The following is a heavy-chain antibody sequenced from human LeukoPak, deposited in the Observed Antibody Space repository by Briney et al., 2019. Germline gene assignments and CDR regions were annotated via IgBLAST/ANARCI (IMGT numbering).Heavy chain of an antibody. D-gene: IGHD6-13*01. V-gene: IGHV4-34*01. J-gene: IGHJ5*02. CDR1: GGSFSGYY. CDR3: AREASRAAVT. Sequence: SETLSLTCAVYGGSFSGYYWSWIRQPPGKGLEWIGEINHSGSTNYNPSLKSRVTISVDTSKNQFSLKLSSVIAADTAVYYCAREASRAAVTWGQGTLVTVSS. CDR2: INHSGST.